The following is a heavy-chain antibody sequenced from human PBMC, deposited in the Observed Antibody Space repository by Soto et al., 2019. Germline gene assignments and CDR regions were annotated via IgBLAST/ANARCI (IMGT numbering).Heavy chain of an antibody. CDR2: MNPNSANT. J-gene: IGHJ5*02. V-gene: IGHV1-8*01. D-gene: IGHD1-1*01. CDR3: ARMATYGTLNWFDP. CDR1: GYAFGDYD. Sequence: QVQLVQSGAEVQRPGASVKVSCRASGYAFGDYDISWVRQAPGQGLEWMGWMNPNSANTGYAQKFQGRVSMTRDMSISTAYMEVSRLRPEDTAIYYCARMATYGTLNWFDPWCQGALVTVSS.